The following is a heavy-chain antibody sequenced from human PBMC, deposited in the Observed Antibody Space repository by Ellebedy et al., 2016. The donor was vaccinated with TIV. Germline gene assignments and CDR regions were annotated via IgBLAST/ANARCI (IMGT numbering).Heavy chain of an antibody. CDR3: ATDWYFDL. Sequence: EGSLRLSCAASGFTFSSYAMHWVRQAPGKGLEWVAVISYDGSNKYYADSVKGRFTISRDNSKNTLYLRMNSLRAEDTAVYYCATDWYFDLWGRGTLVTVSS. CDR2: ISYDGSNK. J-gene: IGHJ2*01. CDR1: GFTFSSYA. V-gene: IGHV3-30-3*01.